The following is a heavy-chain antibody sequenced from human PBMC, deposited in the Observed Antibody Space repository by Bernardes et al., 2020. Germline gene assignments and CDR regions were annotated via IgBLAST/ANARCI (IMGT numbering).Heavy chain of an antibody. D-gene: IGHD3-22*01. CDR2: IYYSGST. V-gene: IGHV4-39*01. J-gene: IGHJ4*02. Sequence: ETLSLTCTVSGGSISSSSYYWGWIRQPPGKGLEWIGSIYYSGSTYYNPSLKSRVTISVDTSKNQFSLKLSSVTAADTAVYYCARLMAYYDSSGYYSSFDYWGQGTLVTVSS. CDR1: GGSISSSSYY. CDR3: ARLMAYYDSSGYYSSFDY.